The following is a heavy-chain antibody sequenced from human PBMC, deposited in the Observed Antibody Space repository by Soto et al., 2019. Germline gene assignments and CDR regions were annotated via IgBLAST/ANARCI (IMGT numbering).Heavy chain of an antibody. CDR1: GFTFSSYA. CDR2: ISYDGSNK. J-gene: IGHJ6*02. Sequence: GGSLRLSCAASGFTFSSYAMHWVRQAPGKGLEWVAVISYDGSNKYYADSVKGRFTISRDNSKNTLYLQMNSLRAEDTAVYFCARAGVYYGMDVWGQGTTVTVSS. V-gene: IGHV3-30-3*01. CDR3: ARAGVYYGMDV.